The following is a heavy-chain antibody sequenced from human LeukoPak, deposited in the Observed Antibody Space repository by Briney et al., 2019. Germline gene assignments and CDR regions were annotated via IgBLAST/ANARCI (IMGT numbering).Heavy chain of an antibody. V-gene: IGHV1-69*13. J-gene: IGHJ6*02. CDR1: GGTFISYA. CDR3: ARSVPHYDFWSGSDYYYYGMDV. Sequence: SVKVSCKASGGTFISYAISWVRQAPGQGLEWMGGIIPIFGTANYAQKFQGRVTITADESTSTAYMELSSLRSEDTAVYYCARSVPHYDFWSGSDYYYYGMDVWGQGTTVTVSS. D-gene: IGHD3-3*01. CDR2: IIPIFGTA.